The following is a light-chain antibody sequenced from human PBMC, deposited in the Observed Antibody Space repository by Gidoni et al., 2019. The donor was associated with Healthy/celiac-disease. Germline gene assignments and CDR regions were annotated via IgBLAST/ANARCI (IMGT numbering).Light chain of an antibody. CDR1: QSVLYSSNNKNY. J-gene: IGKJ2*01. Sequence: DIVMTQSPDSLAVSLGERATINCKSSQSVLYSSNNKNYLAWYQQKPGQPPKLLIYWASTGESGVPDRFSGSGSGTDFTLTISSLQAEDVAVYYCQQYYSTPYTFGQXTKLEIK. CDR2: WAS. CDR3: QQYYSTPYT. V-gene: IGKV4-1*01.